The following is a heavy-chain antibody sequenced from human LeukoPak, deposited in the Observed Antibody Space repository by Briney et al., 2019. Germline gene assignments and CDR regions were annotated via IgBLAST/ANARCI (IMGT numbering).Heavy chain of an antibody. Sequence: SETLSLTCGVYGVSFSDYYWSWIRQPPGKGLEWIGEINHSGSTNYKPSLKSRVTISVDTSKNQFSLKLNSLTAADTAVYYCAKVEVQILSHYMDVCDKGTTVTVSS. CDR2: INHSGST. CDR1: GVSFSDYY. V-gene: IGHV4-34*01. CDR3: AKVEVQILSHYMDV. J-gene: IGHJ6*03. D-gene: IGHD2-15*01.